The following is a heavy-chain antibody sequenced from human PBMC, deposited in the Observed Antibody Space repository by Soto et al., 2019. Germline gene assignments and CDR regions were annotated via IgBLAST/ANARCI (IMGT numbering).Heavy chain of an antibody. Sequence: GGSLRLSCAASGFTFSSYAMSWVRQAPGKGLEWVSAISGSGGSTYYADSVKGRFTISRDNSKNTLYLQMSSLRAEDTAVYYCAKRKYCSSTTCFDYWGQGTLVTVSS. D-gene: IGHD2-2*01. CDR1: GFTFSSYA. V-gene: IGHV3-23*01. CDR3: AKRKYCSSTTCFDY. CDR2: ISGSGGST. J-gene: IGHJ4*02.